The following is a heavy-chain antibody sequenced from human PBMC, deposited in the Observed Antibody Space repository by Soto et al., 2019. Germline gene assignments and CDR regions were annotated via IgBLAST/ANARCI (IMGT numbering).Heavy chain of an antibody. CDR1: GGSISSSSYY. J-gene: IGHJ3*02. CDR2: IYYSGST. V-gene: IGHV4-39*01. D-gene: IGHD2-2*01. Sequence: SETLSLTCTVSGGSISSSSYYWGWIRQPPGKGLEWIGSIYYSGSTYYNPSLKSRVTISVDTSKNQFSLKLSSVTAADTAVYYCARLKDCSSTSCYAFDIWGQGTMVTVSS. CDR3: ARLKDCSSTSCYAFDI.